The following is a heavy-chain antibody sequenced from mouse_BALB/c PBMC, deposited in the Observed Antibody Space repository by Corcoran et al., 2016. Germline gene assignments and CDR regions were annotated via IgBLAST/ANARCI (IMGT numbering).Heavy chain of an antibody. V-gene: IGHV9-3-1*01. CDR2: INTYTGEP. CDR1: GYTFTNYG. D-gene: IGHD6-1*01. J-gene: IGHJ4*01. Sequence: QIQLVQSGPELKKPGGTVKISCKASGYTFTNYGMNWVKQAPGKGLKWMGWINTYTGEPTYAEDFKGRFAFSLETSASTAYLQINNLKNEDTAKYFCAREPYAMDYWGQGTSVTVSS. CDR3: AREPYAMDY.